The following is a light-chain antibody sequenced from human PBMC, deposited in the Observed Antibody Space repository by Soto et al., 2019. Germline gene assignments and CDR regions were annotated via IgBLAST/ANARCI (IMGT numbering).Light chain of an antibody. CDR2: GAS. Sequence: EIVMTQSLATLSMSPGERATLSCRASQSVTSNLAWYQQKPGQAPRLLIYGASTRATGIPARFGGSGSGTEFTLTISSLQSEDFAVYYCQQYNNWPPWTFGQGTKVDIK. V-gene: IGKV3-15*01. J-gene: IGKJ1*01. CDR3: QQYNNWPPWT. CDR1: QSVTSN.